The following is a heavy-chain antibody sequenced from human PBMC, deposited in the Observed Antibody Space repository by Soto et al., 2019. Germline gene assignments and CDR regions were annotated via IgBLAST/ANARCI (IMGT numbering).Heavy chain of an antibody. J-gene: IGHJ3*02. CDR3: ATGYCSSTSCYDAFDI. Sequence: ASVKVSCKXSGYTFTSYAMHLVRQAPGQRLEWMGWINAGNGNTKYSQKFQGRVTITRDTSASTAYMELSSLRSEDTAVYYCATGYCSSTSCYDAFDIWGQGTMVTVSS. V-gene: IGHV1-3*01. CDR1: GYTFTSYA. CDR2: INAGNGNT. D-gene: IGHD2-2*01.